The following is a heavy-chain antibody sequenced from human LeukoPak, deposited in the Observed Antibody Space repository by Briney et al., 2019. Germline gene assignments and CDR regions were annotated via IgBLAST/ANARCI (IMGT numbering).Heavy chain of an antibody. CDR3: YYDSSGYKVGDAFDI. Sequence: GGSLRLSCAASGFTFSNAWMSWVRQAPGKGLEWVGRIKSKTDGGTTDYAAPVKGRFTISRDDSKNTLYLQMNSLKTEDTAVYYCYYDSSGYKVGDAFDIWGQGTMVTVSS. J-gene: IGHJ3*02. CDR2: IKSKTDGGTT. V-gene: IGHV3-15*01. D-gene: IGHD3-22*01. CDR1: GFTFSNAW.